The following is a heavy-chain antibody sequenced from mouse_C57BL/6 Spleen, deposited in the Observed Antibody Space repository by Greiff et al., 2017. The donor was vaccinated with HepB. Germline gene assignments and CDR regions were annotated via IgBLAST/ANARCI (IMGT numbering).Heavy chain of an antibody. CDR3: ARALRRFYCDY. Sequence: EVKLVESGGGLVKPGGSLKLSCAASGFTFSSYAMSWVRQTPEKRLEWVATISDGGSYTYYPDNVKGRFTISRDNAKNNLYLQMSHLKSEDTAMYYGARALRRFYCDYWGQGTTLTVAS. D-gene: IGHD1-1*01. CDR1: GFTFSSYA. J-gene: IGHJ2*01. V-gene: IGHV5-4*03. CDR2: ISDGGSYT.